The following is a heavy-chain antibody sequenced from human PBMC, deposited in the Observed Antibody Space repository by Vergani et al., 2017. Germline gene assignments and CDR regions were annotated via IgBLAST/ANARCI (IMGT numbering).Heavy chain of an antibody. CDR3: ARVGKLITMVRGTWYYYYYMDV. J-gene: IGHJ6*03. CDR2: IKQDGSEK. V-gene: IGHV3-7*01. CDR1: GFTFSSYW. D-gene: IGHD3-10*01. Sequence: EVQLVESGGGLVQPGGSLRLSCAASGFTFSSYWMSWVRQAPGKGLEWVANIKQDGSEKYYVDSVKGRFTISRDNAKNSLYLQMNSLRAEDTAVYYCARVGKLITMVRGTWYYYYYMDVWGKGTTVTVSS.